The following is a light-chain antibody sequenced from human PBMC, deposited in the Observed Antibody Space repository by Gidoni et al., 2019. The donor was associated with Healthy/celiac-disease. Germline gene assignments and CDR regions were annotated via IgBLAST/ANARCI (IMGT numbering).Light chain of an antibody. CDR2: AAY. Sequence: DLQLTQSPSFLSASVGDRVTITCRASQGISSYLAWYQQKPGKAPKLLIYAAYTLQSGVPSRFSGSGSGTEFTLTISSLQPEEFATYYCQQLNSYPLFGPGTKVDIK. J-gene: IGKJ3*01. CDR1: QGISSY. CDR3: QQLNSYPL. V-gene: IGKV1-9*01.